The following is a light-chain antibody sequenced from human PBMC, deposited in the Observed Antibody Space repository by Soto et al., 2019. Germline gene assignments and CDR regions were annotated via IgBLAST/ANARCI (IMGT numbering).Light chain of an antibody. CDR3: LQYNSLYT. J-gene: IGKJ2*01. CDR1: QSLSGW. CDR2: KTS. V-gene: IGKV1-5*03. Sequence: DIQMTQSPSTLSAPVGDRVTITCRASQSLSGWLAWYQQKPGKAPKLLIYKTSSLESGVPSRFSGSGSGTEFTLTIRSLQPDDFATYYCLQYNSLYTFGQGTKVDIK.